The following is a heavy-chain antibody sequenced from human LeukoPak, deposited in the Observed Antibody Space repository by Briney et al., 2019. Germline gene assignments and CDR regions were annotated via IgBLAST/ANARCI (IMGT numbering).Heavy chain of an antibody. J-gene: IGHJ4*02. V-gene: IGHV3-23*01. CDR2: ISGSGGST. CDR1: GFTFSSYA. D-gene: IGHD6-19*01. CDR3: AKSRSDIAVAATNY. Sequence: GGSLRLSCAASGFTFSSYAMSWVRQAPGKGLEWVSAISGSGGSTYYADSVKGRFTISRDNSKDTLYLQMNSLRAEDTAVYYCAKSRSDIAVAATNYWGQGTLVTVSS.